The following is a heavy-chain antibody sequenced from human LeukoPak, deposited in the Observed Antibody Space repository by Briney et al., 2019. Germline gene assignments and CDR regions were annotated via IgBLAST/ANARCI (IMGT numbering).Heavy chain of an antibody. Sequence: ASLKVSCKASGYTFTGHYIHRLRQAPGPGLEWMGWINPNCGGTKYAQKLQGRVTVTRDTSTSTAYMELSGLRADDTAAYYCARVEYCTKGVCINFDLWGQGTLVTVSS. D-gene: IGHD2-8*01. J-gene: IGHJ4*02. CDR3: ARVEYCTKGVCINFDL. CDR2: INPNCGGT. V-gene: IGHV1-2*02. CDR1: GYTFTGHY.